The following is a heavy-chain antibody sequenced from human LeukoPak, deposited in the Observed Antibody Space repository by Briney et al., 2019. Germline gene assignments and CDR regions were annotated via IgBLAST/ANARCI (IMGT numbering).Heavy chain of an antibody. J-gene: IGHJ5*02. CDR2: T. D-gene: IGHD2-15*01. V-gene: IGHV4-34*01. Sequence: TTYNPSLKSRVTISVDTSKNQFSLKLSSVTAADTAVYYCARGKPRSYCSGGSCPTNNWFDPWGQGTLVTVSS. CDR3: ARGKPRSYCSGGSCPTNNWFDP.